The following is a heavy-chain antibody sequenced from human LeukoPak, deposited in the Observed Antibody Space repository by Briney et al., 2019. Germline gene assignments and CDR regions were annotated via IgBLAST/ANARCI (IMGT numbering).Heavy chain of an antibody. D-gene: IGHD5-18*01. J-gene: IGHJ4*02. V-gene: IGHV1-2*02. CDR3: ARETAMVPPRFDY. CDR2: INPNSGGT. Sequence: GASVKVSCEASGYTFTGYYMHWVRQAPGQGLEWMGWINPNSGGTNYAQKFQGRVTMTRDTSISTAYMELSRLRSDDTAVYYCARETAMVPPRFDYWGQGTLVTVSS. CDR1: GYTFTGYY.